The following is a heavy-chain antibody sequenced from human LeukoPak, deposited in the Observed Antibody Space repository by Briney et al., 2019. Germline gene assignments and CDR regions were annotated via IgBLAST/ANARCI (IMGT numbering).Heavy chain of an antibody. CDR1: GGAITRARYT. CDR3: ARGESSSSPLYYYYYYMDV. V-gene: IGHV4-61*09. Sequence: PSETLSLSCSVAGGAITRARYTGTCIPQPPGKILARLRHISTSGSTNYNPSLKSRVTISVDTSKNQFSLKLSSVTAADTAMYYCARGESSSSPLYYYYYYMDVWGKGTTVTVSS. D-gene: IGHD6-6*01. J-gene: IGHJ6*03. CDR2: ISTSGST.